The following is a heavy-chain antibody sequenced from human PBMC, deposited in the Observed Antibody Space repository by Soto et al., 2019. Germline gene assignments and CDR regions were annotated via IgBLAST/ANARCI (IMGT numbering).Heavy chain of an antibody. V-gene: IGHV1-69*13. CDR2: IIPIFGTA. Sequence: SVKVSCKASGGSFSSYAISWVRQAPGQGFEWMGGIIPIFGTANYAQKFQGRVTITADESTSTAYMELSSLRSEDTAVYYCARSGYNWNAEYYYGMDVWGQGTTVTVSS. J-gene: IGHJ6*02. CDR1: GGSFSSYA. CDR3: ARSGYNWNAEYYYGMDV. D-gene: IGHD1-1*01.